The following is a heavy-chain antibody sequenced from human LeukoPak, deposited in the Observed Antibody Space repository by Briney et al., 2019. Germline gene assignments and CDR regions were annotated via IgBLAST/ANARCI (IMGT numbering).Heavy chain of an antibody. CDR2: ISGRGGSI. Sequence: GGSLRLSCAASGFTFANYGMIWVRQAPGKGLEWVSGISGRGGSIYQADSVKGRFTISRDNSKNTLYLQMNSLRAEDTAVYYCAKEGCITTNCYIGDCWGQGTLVTVSS. D-gene: IGHD2-2*02. J-gene: IGHJ4*02. CDR3: AKEGCITTNCYIGDC. CDR1: GFTFANYG. V-gene: IGHV3-23*01.